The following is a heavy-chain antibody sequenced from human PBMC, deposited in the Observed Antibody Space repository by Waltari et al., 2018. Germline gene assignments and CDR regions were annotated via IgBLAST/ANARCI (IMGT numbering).Heavy chain of an antibody. J-gene: IGHJ3*02. CDR2: XXTSGSVI. V-gene: IGHV3-48*01. D-gene: IGHD3-10*01. Sequence: EEQLVESGGGLVRPGGSLRLSCAASGFTFRNYGMNWVRQTPGKGLEWLSYXXTSGSVIYADSVKGRFTVSRDNAKNFLFLQMDSLRVEDTAVYYCARGVPDIWGRGTMVTVSS. CDR1: GFTFRNYG. CDR3: ARGVPDI.